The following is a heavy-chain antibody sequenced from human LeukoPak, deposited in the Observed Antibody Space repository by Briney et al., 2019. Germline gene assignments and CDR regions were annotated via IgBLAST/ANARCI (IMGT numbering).Heavy chain of an antibody. D-gene: IGHD2-15*01. CDR3: ARALVGGIRLLHYYYGMDV. Sequence: PSQTLSLTCTVSGGSISSGDYYWSWIRQPPGKGLEWIGYIYYSGSTYYNPSLKSRVTISVDTSKNQFSLKLNSVTAADTAVYYCARALVGGIRLLHYYYGMDVWGQGTTVTVSS. CDR1: GGSISSGDYY. CDR2: IYYSGST. V-gene: IGHV4-30-4*01. J-gene: IGHJ6*02.